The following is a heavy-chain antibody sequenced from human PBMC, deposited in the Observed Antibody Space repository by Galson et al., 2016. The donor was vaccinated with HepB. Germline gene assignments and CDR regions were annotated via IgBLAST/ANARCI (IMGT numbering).Heavy chain of an antibody. V-gene: IGHV5-10-1*01. CDR2: IDPSDSYV. J-gene: IGHJ6*02. D-gene: IGHD3-10*01. CDR3: ARRGGSGGYLSYYYGLDV. Sequence: QSGAEVKKPGESLTISCKGSGYSFTNYWISWVRQMPGKGLEWMGRIDPSDSYVNYSPSFQGHVTISADKSISTAYLQWSSLKASDTAMYYCARRGGSGGYLSYYYGLDVWGQGTTVTVSS. CDR1: GYSFTNYW.